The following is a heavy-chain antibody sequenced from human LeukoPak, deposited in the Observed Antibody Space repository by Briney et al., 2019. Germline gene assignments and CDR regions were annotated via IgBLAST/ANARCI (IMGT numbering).Heavy chain of an antibody. CDR3: ARDPGRYFDSYAIYGMDV. V-gene: IGHV1-18*01. CDR1: GYTFTSYG. J-gene: IGHJ6*02. CDR2: ISAYNGNT. Sequence: GASVKVSCKASGYTFTSYGISWVRQAPGQGLEWMGWISAYNGNTNYAQKLQGRVTMTTDTSTSTAYMELRSLRPDDTAVYYCARDPGRYFDSYAIYGMDVWGQGTTVTVSS. D-gene: IGHD3-9*01.